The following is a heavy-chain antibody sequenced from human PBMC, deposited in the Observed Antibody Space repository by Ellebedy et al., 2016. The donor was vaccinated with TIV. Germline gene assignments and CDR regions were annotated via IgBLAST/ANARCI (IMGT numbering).Heavy chain of an antibody. D-gene: IGHD3-16*01. CDR1: GGSINSKSYY. CDR2: IYYSGST. CDR3: ARDWGRAAVL. V-gene: IGHV4-39*07. Sequence: SETLSLXXSVSGGSINSKSYYWGWIRQPPGKGLEWIGAIYYSGSTNYNPSLKSRVIISVDTSKNQFSLRLSSVTAADTAVYYCARDWGRAAVLWGQGTLVTVSS. J-gene: IGHJ4*02.